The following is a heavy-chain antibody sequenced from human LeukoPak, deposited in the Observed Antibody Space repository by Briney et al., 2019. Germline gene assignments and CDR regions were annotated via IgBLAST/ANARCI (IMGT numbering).Heavy chain of an antibody. CDR3: ARDSSSWPDY. J-gene: IGHJ4*02. Sequence: GGSLRLSCAASGFTFSSYSMNWVRQAPGKGLEWVSSISSSSSYIHYADSVRGRFTISRDNAKNSLYLQMNSLRAEDTAVYYCARDSSSWPDYWGQGTLVTVSS. V-gene: IGHV3-21*01. CDR2: ISSSSSYI. CDR1: GFTFSSYS. D-gene: IGHD6-13*01.